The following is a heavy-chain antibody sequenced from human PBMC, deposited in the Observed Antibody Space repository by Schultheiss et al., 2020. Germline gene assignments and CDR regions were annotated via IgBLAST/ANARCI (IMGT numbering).Heavy chain of an antibody. D-gene: IGHD5-12*01. CDR2: IYYSGST. Sequence: SETVSLTCTVSGGSISSGDYYWSWIRQPPGKGLEWIGSIYYSGSTNYNPSLKSRVTISVDTSKNQFSLKLSSVTAADTAVYYCARVKWPYYFDYWGQGTLVTVSS. CDR3: ARVKWPYYFDY. V-gene: IGHV4-39*07. J-gene: IGHJ4*02. CDR1: GGSISSGDYY.